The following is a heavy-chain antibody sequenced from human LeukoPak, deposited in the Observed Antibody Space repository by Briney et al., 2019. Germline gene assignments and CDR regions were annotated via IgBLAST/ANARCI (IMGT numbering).Heavy chain of an antibody. V-gene: IGHV3-21*04. CDR1: GFTFSSYS. Sequence: GGSLRLSCAASGFTFSSYSMNWVRQAPGKGLEWVSSISSSSSYIYYADSVKGRFTISRDNSKNTLYLQMNSLRAEDTAVYYCAKDHSKPRFFDSVNWFDPWGQGTLVTVSS. CDR3: AKDHSKPRFFDSVNWFDP. D-gene: IGHD3-3*01. J-gene: IGHJ5*02. CDR2: ISSSSSYI.